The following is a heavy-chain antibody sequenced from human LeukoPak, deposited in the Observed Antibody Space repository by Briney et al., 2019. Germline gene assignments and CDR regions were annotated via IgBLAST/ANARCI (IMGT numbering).Heavy chain of an antibody. CDR1: GFTFSRYG. CDR3: ARGRWELPTNWYFDL. J-gene: IGHJ2*01. D-gene: IGHD1-26*01. Sequence: GGSLRLSCAASGFTFSRYGMHWVRQAPGKGLEWVAFIRYDGSNKYYADSVKGRFTISRDNSKNTLYLQMNSLRVEDTAVYYCARGRWELPTNWYFDLWGRGTLVTVSS. V-gene: IGHV3-30*02. CDR2: IRYDGSNK.